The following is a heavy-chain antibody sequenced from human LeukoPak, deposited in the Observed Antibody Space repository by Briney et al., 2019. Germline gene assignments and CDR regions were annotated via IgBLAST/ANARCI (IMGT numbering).Heavy chain of an antibody. J-gene: IGHJ6*02. D-gene: IGHD3-16*01. Sequence: GGSLRLSCVASGFPFSSYWMTWVRRAPGKGLEWVANIKQDGSKKSYVDSVKGRFTISRDNAKNSLYLQMSNLRAEDTAVYFCARGGGLDVWGQGATVTVSS. CDR3: ARGGGLDV. CDR2: IKQDGSKK. V-gene: IGHV3-7*03. CDR1: GFPFSSYW.